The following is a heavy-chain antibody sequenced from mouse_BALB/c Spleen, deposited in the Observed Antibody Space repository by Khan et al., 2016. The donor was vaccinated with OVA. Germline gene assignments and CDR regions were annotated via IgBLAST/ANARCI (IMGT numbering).Heavy chain of an antibody. Sequence: QVQLQQSGAELVRPGTSVKVSCKASGYAFTDYMIEWLKQRPGKGLEWIGVINTGSGDTNYNEKFKEKATMTADKSSSTAYMQLSSLTSDDSATYFGSVSGYGFGAYWGPGTLVTVST. D-gene: IGHD1-2*01. V-gene: IGHV1-54*01. J-gene: IGHJ3*01. CDR3: SVSGYGFGAY. CDR2: INTGSGDT. CDR1: GYAFTDYM.